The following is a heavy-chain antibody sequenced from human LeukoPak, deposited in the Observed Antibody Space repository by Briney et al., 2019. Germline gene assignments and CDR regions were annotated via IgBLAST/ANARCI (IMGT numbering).Heavy chain of an antibody. CDR2: IYYSGST. J-gene: IGHJ4*02. D-gene: IGHD4-23*01. CDR3: ARWVYGGTTHDY. Sequence: SETLSLTCTVSGGSISSYYWSWIRQPPGKGLEWIGYIYYSGSTNYNPSLKSRVTISVDTSKNQFSLKLSSVTAADTAVYYCARWVYGGTTHDYWGQGTLVTVSS. V-gene: IGHV4-59*01. CDR1: GGSISSYY.